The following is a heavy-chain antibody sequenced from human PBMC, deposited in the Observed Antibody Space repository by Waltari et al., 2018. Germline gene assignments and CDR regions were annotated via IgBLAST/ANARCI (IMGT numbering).Heavy chain of an antibody. D-gene: IGHD3-10*01. J-gene: IGHJ5*02. CDR1: GFPFSNAW. Sequence: VQLVESGGGLVKPGGSLRLSCAASGFPFSNAWMSWVRQAPGKGLEWVVRIKSKTDGGTTDYAAPVKGRFTISRDDSKNTLYLQMNSLKTEDTAVYYCTTAMVWGVIVFDPWGQGTLVTVSS. V-gene: IGHV3-15*01. CDR2: IKSKTDGGTT. CDR3: TTAMVWGVIVFDP.